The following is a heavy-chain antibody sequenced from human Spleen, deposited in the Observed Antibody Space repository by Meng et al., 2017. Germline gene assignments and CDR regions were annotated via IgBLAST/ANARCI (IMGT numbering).Heavy chain of an antibody. CDR3: ARDLVRSTRGVGYY. D-gene: IGHD2-8*02. CDR2: ISTSNGNT. J-gene: IGHJ4*02. V-gene: IGHV1-18*01. Sequence: ASVKVSCKTSGYPFNSYVISWVRQAPGQGLEWLGWISTSNGNTDYAQKFQGRVTMTKDTSTSTVYIELRSLKSDDTAVYYCARDLVRSTRGVGYYWGQGTQVTVSS. CDR1: GYPFNSYV.